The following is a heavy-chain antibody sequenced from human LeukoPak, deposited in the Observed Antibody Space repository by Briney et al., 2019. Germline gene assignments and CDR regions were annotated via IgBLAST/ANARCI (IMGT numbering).Heavy chain of an antibody. CDR1: GGSFSGYY. Sequence: SETLSLTCAVYGGSFSGYYWSWIRQPPGKGLEWIGEINHSGSTNYNPSLKSRVTISVDTSKNQFSLKLSSVTAADTAVYYCARDSSSSWYGSFDPWGQGTLVTVPS. J-gene: IGHJ5*02. CDR2: INHSGST. V-gene: IGHV4-34*01. D-gene: IGHD6-13*01. CDR3: ARDSSSSWYGSFDP.